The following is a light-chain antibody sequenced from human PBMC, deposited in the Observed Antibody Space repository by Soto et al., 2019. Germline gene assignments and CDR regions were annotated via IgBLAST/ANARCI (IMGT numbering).Light chain of an antibody. CDR1: TSNIGRNT. V-gene: IGLV1-44*01. CDR3: ASWDDSLHGEV. J-gene: IGLJ2*01. Sequence: QPVLTQPPSASGTPGQRLTISCAGRTSNIGRNTVTWYQQLPGTAPKLLIYSTNQRASGVPDRFSGSRSGTSASLAISGLQSEDEADYYCASWDDSLHGEVFGGGTKLTVL. CDR2: STN.